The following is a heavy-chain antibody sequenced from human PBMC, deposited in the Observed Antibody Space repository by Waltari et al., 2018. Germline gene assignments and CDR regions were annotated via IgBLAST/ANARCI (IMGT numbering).Heavy chain of an antibody. CDR2: IYYSGST. D-gene: IGHD2-15*01. V-gene: IGHV4-59*01. Sequence: QVQLQESGPGLVKPSETLSLTCTVSGGSISSYYWSWIRQPPGKGLEWIGYIYYSGSTNDNPSLKSRVTISVDTSKNQFSLKLSSGTAADTAVYYCARGHPSPYCSGGSCYSGWFDPGGQGTLVTVSS. CDR1: GGSISSYY. CDR3: ARGHPSPYCSGGSCYSGWFDP. J-gene: IGHJ5*02.